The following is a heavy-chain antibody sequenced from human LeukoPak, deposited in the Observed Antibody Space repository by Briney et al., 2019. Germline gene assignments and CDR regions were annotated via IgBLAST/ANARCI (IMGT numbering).Heavy chain of an antibody. CDR3: GRGSRRYFDWLPFDD. CDR2: ISSSGSTI. Sequence: GGSLRLSCAASGFTFSSYEMNWVRQAPGKGLEWVSYISSSGSTIYYADSVKGRFTISRDNAKNSLYLQMNSLRAEDTAVYYCGRGSRRYFDWLPFDDWGQRTLVTVS. CDR1: GFTFSSYE. J-gene: IGHJ4*02. V-gene: IGHV3-48*03. D-gene: IGHD3-9*01.